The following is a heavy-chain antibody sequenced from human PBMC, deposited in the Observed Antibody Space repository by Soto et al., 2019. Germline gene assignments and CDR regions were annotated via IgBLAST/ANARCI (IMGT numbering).Heavy chain of an antibody. V-gene: IGHV4-31*03. D-gene: IGHD6-6*01. J-gene: IGHJ6*02. CDR3: ASVMGSSSRSYFYGMDV. CDR1: GGSISSGGYY. CDR2: IYYSGST. Sequence: SETLSLTCTVSGGSISSGGYYWSWIRQHPGKGLEWIGYIYYSGSTYYNPSLKSRVTISVDTSKNQFSLKLSSVTAADTAVYYCASVMGSSSRSYFYGMDVWGQGTTVTVSS.